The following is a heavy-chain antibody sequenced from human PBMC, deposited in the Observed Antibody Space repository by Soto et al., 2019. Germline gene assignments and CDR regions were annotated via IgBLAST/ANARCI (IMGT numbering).Heavy chain of an antibody. CDR1: GGSISSGDYY. D-gene: IGHD2-21*02. CDR2: IYYSGST. V-gene: IGHV4-30-4*01. CDR3: ARDCGGDCYAYYYYGMDV. Sequence: PSETLSLTCTVSGGSISSGDYYWSWIRQPPGKGLEWIGCIYYSGSTYYNPSLKSRVTISVDTSKYQFSLKLSSVTAADTAVYYCARDCGGDCYAYYYYGMDVWGQGTTVTVSS. J-gene: IGHJ6*02.